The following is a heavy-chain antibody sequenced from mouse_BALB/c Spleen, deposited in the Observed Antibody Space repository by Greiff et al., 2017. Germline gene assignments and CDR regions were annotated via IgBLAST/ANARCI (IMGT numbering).Heavy chain of an antibody. Sequence: VQLQQSGAELVKPGASVKLSCKASGYTFTSYWMHWVKQRPGQGLEWIGEINPSNGRTNYNEKFKSKATLTVDKSSSTAYMQLSSLTSEDSAVYYCARRDGYYPYYFDYWGQGTTLTVSS. CDR1: GYTFTSYW. J-gene: IGHJ2*01. V-gene: IGHV1S81*02. CDR3: ARRDGYYPYYFDY. D-gene: IGHD2-3*01. CDR2: INPSNGRT.